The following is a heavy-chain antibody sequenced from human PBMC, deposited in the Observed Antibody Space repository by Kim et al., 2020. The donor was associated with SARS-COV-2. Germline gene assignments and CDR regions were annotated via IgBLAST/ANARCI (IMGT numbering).Heavy chain of an antibody. CDR3: AREGGSYPGAEYFQH. J-gene: IGHJ1*01. CDR1: GFTFSSYG. D-gene: IGHD1-26*01. Sequence: GGSLRLSCAASGFTFSSYGMHWVRQAPGKGLEWVAVIWYDGGNKYYADSVKGRFTISRDNSKNTLYLQMNSLRAEDTAVYYCAREGGSYPGAEYFQHWGQGTLVTVSS. CDR2: IWYDGGNK. V-gene: IGHV3-33*01.